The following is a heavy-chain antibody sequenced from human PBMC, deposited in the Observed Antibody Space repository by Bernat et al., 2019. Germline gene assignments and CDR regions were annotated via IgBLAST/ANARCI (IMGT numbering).Heavy chain of an antibody. V-gene: IGHV3-30*03. CDR3: ARDTAMVTGLRM. J-gene: IGHJ4*02. CDR2: ISYDGSNK. Sequence: QVQLVESGGGVVQPGRSLRLSCAASGFTFSSYGMHWVRQAPGKGLEWVAVISYDGSNKYYADYVKGRFTISRDNSKNTLYLQMNSLRAEDTAVYYCARDTAMVTGLRMWGQGTLVTVSS. CDR1: GFTFSSYG. D-gene: IGHD5-18*01.